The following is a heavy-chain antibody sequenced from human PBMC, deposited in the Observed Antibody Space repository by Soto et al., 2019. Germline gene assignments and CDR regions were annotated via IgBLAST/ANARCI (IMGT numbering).Heavy chain of an antibody. CDR3: ARGNKGEFDP. Sequence: QVQLVQSGAAVKKPGASVKVSCKASGYTFASYSIHWVRQAPGQRLEWMGWINTGNGNTKYSQKFQSRVTITRDTSASTAYMELSSLRSEDTAVYYCARGNKGEFDPWGQGTLVTVAS. J-gene: IGHJ5*02. D-gene: IGHD1-26*01. CDR2: INTGNGNT. CDR1: GYTFASYS. V-gene: IGHV1-3*04.